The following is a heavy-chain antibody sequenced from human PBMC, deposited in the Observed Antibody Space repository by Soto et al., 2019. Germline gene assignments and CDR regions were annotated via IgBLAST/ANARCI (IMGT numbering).Heavy chain of an antibody. J-gene: IGHJ4*02. CDR2: IDPSDSYT. D-gene: IGHD3-3*01. Sequence: PGESLKISCKGSGYSFTSYWISWVRQMPGKGLEWMGRIDPSDSYTNYSPSFQGHVTISADKSISTAYLQWSSLKASDTAMYYCARHERITIFGVVSPLRYWGQGTLVTVSS. V-gene: IGHV5-10-1*01. CDR3: ARHERITIFGVVSPLRY. CDR1: GYSFTSYW.